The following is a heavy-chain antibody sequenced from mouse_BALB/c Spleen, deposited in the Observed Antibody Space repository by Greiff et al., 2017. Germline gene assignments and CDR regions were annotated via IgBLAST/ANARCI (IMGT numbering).Heavy chain of an antibody. Sequence: VQLQQSGPELVKPGASVKMSCKASGYTFTSYVMHWVKQKPGQGLEWIGYINPYNDGTKYNEKFKGKATLTSDKSSSTAYMELSSLTSEDSAVYYCARGIYYYGSSYAPYWGQGTLVTVSA. CDR3: ARGIYYYGSSYAPY. D-gene: IGHD1-1*01. V-gene: IGHV1-14*01. CDR1: GYTFTSYV. CDR2: INPYNDGT. J-gene: IGHJ3*01.